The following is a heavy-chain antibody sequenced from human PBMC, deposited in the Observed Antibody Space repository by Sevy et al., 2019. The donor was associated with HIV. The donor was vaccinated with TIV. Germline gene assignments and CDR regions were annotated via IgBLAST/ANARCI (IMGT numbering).Heavy chain of an antibody. Sequence: GGSLRLSCAASGFNIREHCMSWMRQAPGNGLEWVAYFCYSGITYADAVKGRFTISRDNDNRFLYLQMTSLRVEDTAVYFCARDASNLHWFDPSGQGTLVTVSS. CDR2: FCYSGIT. CDR1: GFNIREHC. D-gene: IGHD4-4*01. CDR3: ARDASNLHWFDP. V-gene: IGHV3-11*01. J-gene: IGHJ5*02.